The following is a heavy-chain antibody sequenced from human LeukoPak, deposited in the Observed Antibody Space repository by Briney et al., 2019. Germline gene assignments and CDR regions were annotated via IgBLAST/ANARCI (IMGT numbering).Heavy chain of an antibody. CDR2: ISGRGTST. CDR3: ARDSSGWYSYY. V-gene: IGHV3-23*01. Sequence: PGGSLRLSCAASGFTFSNYAMSWVRQAPGEGLEWVSAISGRGTSTYYADSVKGRFTVSRDNSKNTLYLQMNSLRADDTAVYYCARDSSGWYSYYWGQGTLVTVSS. CDR1: GFTFSNYA. J-gene: IGHJ4*02. D-gene: IGHD6-19*01.